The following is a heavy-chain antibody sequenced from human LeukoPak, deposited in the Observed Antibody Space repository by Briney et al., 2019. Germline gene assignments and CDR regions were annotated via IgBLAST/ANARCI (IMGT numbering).Heavy chain of an antibody. V-gene: IGHV2-5*01. CDR1: GFSLSTSGVG. D-gene: IGHD5-24*01. CDR2: IYWNDDK. Sequence: SGPTLVNPTQTLTLTCTFSGFSLSTSGVGVGWIRQPPGKALEWLALIYWNDDKRYSPSLKSRLTITKDTSKNQVVLTLTNMDPVDTATYYCAHRPPGGDGYPFNYWGQGTLVTVSS. J-gene: IGHJ4*02. CDR3: AHRPPGGDGYPFNY.